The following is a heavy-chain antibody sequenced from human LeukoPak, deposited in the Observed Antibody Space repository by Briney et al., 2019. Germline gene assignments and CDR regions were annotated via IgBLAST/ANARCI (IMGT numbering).Heavy chain of an antibody. V-gene: IGHV3-30-3*01. CDR1: GFTFSSYA. D-gene: IGHD6-6*01. CDR2: ISYDGSNK. Sequence: PGGSLRLSCAASGFTFSSYAMHWVRQAPGKGLEWVAVISYDGSNKYYADSVKGRFTISGDNSKSTLYLQMNSLRAEDTAVYYCARFSSTPDWGQGTLVTVSS. CDR3: ARFSSTPD. J-gene: IGHJ4*02.